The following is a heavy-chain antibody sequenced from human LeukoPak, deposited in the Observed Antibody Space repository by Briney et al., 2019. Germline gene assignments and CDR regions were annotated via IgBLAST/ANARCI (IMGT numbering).Heavy chain of an antibody. Sequence: SETLSLTCTVSGASISTSGYWWGWIRQPPGKGLEWIATIYDSGSTFYNPSLKSRVTISADTSKSQFSLKLNSVTAADTAVYECARRAYGIGFGYWGQGSLVTVSS. D-gene: IGHD1-26*01. CDR3: ARRAYGIGFGY. V-gene: IGHV4-39*01. CDR2: IYDSGST. CDR1: GASISTSGYW. J-gene: IGHJ4*02.